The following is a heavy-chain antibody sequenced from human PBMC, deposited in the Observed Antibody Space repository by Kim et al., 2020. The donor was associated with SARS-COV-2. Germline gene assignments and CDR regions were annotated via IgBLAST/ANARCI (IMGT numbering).Heavy chain of an antibody. CDR1: GLTFNNAW. D-gene: IGHD3-16*01. V-gene: IGHV3-15*01. CDR2: IKTKPGGGTT. Sequence: GGSLRLSCVASGLTFNNAWMSWVRQAPGKGLEWVGRIKTKPGGGTTEYAAPVKGRFIVSRDDSKDILYLQMSNLKNGDTAVYYCAVDKYLWGDSQFNDWGEGAVVTVSS. J-gene: IGHJ4*02. CDR3: AVDKYLWGDSQFND.